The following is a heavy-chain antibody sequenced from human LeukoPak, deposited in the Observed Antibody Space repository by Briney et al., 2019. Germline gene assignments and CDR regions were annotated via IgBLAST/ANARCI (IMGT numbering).Heavy chain of an antibody. CDR3: ARQTGSGLFILP. D-gene: IGHD3/OR15-3a*01. V-gene: IGHV4-39*01. CDR1: GVSISSSNSY. CDR2: IYYSGNT. J-gene: IGHJ4*02. Sequence: SETLSLTCTVSGVSISSSNSYWGWIRQPPGKGLEWIGSIYYSGNTYYNASLKSQVSISIDTSKNQFSLRLPSVTAADTAVYYCARQTGSGLFILPGGQGTLVTVSS.